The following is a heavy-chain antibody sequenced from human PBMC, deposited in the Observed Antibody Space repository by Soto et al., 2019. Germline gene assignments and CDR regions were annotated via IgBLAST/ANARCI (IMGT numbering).Heavy chain of an antibody. J-gene: IGHJ6*02. CDR1: GFTFSSYD. CDR2: IGTAGDT. Sequence: GSLRLSCAASGFTFSSYDMHWVRQATGKGLEWVSAIGTAGDTYYPGSVKGRFTISRENAKNSLYLQMNSLRAGDTAVYYCARRLGTMIRGLINYYYAMDVWGQGTTVTVSS. D-gene: IGHD3-10*01. CDR3: ARRLGTMIRGLINYYYAMDV. V-gene: IGHV3-13*04.